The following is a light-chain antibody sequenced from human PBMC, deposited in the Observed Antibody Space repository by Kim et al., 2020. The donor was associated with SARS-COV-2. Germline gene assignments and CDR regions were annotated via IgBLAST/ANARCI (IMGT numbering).Light chain of an antibody. J-gene: IGLJ2*01. CDR2: DVS. V-gene: IGLV2-14*04. Sequence: GQSITISCTGTSSDVGGHNYVSWYQQHPGKAPKLMIYDVSNRPSGVSNRFSGSKSGNTASLTISGLQAEDEADYYCSSYTSSGTGVFGGGTQLTVL. CDR3: SSYTSSGTGV. CDR1: SSDVGGHNY.